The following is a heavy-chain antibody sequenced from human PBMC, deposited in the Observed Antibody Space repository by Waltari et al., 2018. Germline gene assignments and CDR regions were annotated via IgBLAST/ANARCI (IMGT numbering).Heavy chain of an antibody. Sequence: LVQSGAEVKKPGASVKVSCKASGYTFTGYAILWVRQAPGQGLEWMGRINPKNGDTHYAQNFPGRVALTTDTSTNTAFMELQRLRSDDTAVYYCLRDSSGSHFDYWGQGTLVTVSS. CDR2: INPKNGDT. J-gene: IGHJ4*02. CDR1: GYTFTGYA. V-gene: IGHV1-2*06. D-gene: IGHD3-22*01. CDR3: LRDSSGSHFDY.